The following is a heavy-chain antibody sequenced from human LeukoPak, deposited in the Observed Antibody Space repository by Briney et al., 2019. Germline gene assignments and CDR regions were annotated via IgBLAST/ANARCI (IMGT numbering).Heavy chain of an antibody. J-gene: IGHJ4*02. D-gene: IGHD6-13*01. CDR3: ARDQGSLTRSWYTGY. CDR2: INPYSGDT. CDR1: GYTFTGYH. V-gene: IGHV1-2*06. Sequence: APVKVSCKASGYTFTGYHIHWVRQAPGQGLEWMGRINPYSGDTNFAQKFQGRVTMTRDTSITTAYMDLSSLTPDDTAVYFCARDQGSLTRSWYTGYWGQGTLVTVSS.